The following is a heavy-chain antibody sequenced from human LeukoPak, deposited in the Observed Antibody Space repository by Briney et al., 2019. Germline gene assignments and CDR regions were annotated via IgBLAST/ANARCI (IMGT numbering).Heavy chain of an antibody. D-gene: IGHD3-10*01. Sequence: GGSLRLSCAASGFTLSNYALSWVRQAPGKGLEWVSAISGSSTLYADFVKGRFTISRDNSRNTVYLQMNSLRVEDTAVYYCARDLGVMVRGVNWFDPWGQGTLVTVSS. CDR3: ARDLGVMVRGVNWFDP. J-gene: IGHJ5*02. CDR1: GFTLSNYA. V-gene: IGHV3-23*01. CDR2: ISGSST.